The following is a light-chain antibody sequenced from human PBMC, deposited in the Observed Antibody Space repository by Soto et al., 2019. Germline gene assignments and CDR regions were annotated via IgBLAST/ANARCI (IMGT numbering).Light chain of an antibody. J-gene: IGKJ2*01. CDR2: GAS. Sequence: EIVLTQSPGTLSLSPGESATLSCRASQSVSSSQVAWYQLKPGQAPRLLIYGASSRATGIPDRFSGVGSETDFTLTISRLEPEDFAVYHCQQYATSPHTFGQGTKLEIK. V-gene: IGKV3-20*01. CDR1: QSVSSSQ. CDR3: QQYATSPHT.